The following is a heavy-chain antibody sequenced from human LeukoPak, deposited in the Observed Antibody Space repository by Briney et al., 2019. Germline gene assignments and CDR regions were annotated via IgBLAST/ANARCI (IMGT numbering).Heavy chain of an antibody. D-gene: IGHD3-10*01. J-gene: IGHJ4*02. CDR1: GFTFGDYA. V-gene: IGHV3-7*01. Sequence: GGSLRLSCVASGFTFGDYAMSWVRHPPGKGLEWVANIKQDGTEKYYVDSVKGRFTISRDNAKNSLYLQMNSLRVEDTATYYCAKVAHYYYGSESYYFFEHWGQGTPVTASS. CDR3: AKVAHYYYGSESYYFFEH. CDR2: IKQDGTEK.